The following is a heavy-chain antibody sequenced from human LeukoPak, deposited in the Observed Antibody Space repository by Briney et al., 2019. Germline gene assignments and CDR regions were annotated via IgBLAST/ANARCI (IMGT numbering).Heavy chain of an antibody. CDR2: ISGSGGST. CDR1: GFIFSSYA. D-gene: IGHD6-13*01. CDR3: AHPTEYSSSWYGNWFDP. Sequence: GGSLRLSRAASGFIFSSYAMSWVRPAPGKGLEWVSAISGSGGSTYYADSLKGRFTISRDNSKNTLYLQMNSLRAEDTAVYYCAHPTEYSSSWYGNWFDPWGQGTLVTVSS. J-gene: IGHJ5*02. V-gene: IGHV3-23*01.